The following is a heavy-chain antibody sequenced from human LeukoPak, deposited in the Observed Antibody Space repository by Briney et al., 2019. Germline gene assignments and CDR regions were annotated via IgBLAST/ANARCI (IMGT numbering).Heavy chain of an antibody. J-gene: IGHJ4*02. Sequence: GGSLRLSCAASGFTFSSYAMSWVRQAPGKGLEWVSAISGSGGSTYYADSVKGRFTISRDNSKNTLYLQMNSLRAEDTAAYYCAKDQRWGLVGATRYFDYWGQGTLVTVSS. D-gene: IGHD1-26*01. CDR2: ISGSGGST. V-gene: IGHV3-23*01. CDR3: AKDQRWGLVGATRYFDY. CDR1: GFTFSSYA.